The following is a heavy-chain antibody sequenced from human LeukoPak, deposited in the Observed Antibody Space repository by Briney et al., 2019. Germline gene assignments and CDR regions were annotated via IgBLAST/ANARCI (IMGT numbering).Heavy chain of an antibody. CDR2: ISDDSNYI. D-gene: IGHD2-2*01. V-gene: IGHV3-21*01. CDR1: GFTFRSYS. CDR3: ANHLACGSTSCPSFDY. J-gene: IGHJ4*02. Sequence: GGSLRLSCAASGFTFRSYSMNWVRQAPGKGLEWVSSISDDSNYIYYADSVKGRFTISRDNAKNSLYLQMNSLRAEDTAVYYCANHLACGSTSCPSFDYWGQGTLVTVSS.